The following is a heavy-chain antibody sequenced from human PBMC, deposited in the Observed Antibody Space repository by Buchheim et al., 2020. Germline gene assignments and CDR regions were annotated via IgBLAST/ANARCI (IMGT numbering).Heavy chain of an antibody. V-gene: IGHV4-31*03. CDR2: IYYSGST. CDR3: VVGVLSFRNYYDSRGAFDI. CDR1: GGSISSGGYY. D-gene: IGHD3-22*01. J-gene: IGHJ3*02. Sequence: QVQLQESGPGLVKPSQTLSLTCTVSGGSISSGGYYWSWIRQHPGKGLEWIGYIYYSGSTYYNPSLKSRVTISVDKSKNQFSLKLSSVTAADTAVYYCVVGVLSFRNYYDSRGAFDIWGQGT.